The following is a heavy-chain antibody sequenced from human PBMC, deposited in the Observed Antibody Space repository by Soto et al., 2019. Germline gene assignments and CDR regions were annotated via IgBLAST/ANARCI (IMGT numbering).Heavy chain of an antibody. Sequence: EVQLVQSGAEVKKPGESLRISCHGSGYRFTFYWMSWVRQMPGQGLEWMGRIGPSDSQTNYSPSSQGHGTFSVAKSFSTAYLQWSSLKASDTAMYYCARHCYDSTTYSGDWYFDLWGRGTQVTVSS. CDR3: ARHCYDSTTYSGDWYFDL. V-gene: IGHV5-10-1*01. J-gene: IGHJ2*01. D-gene: IGHD3-22*01. CDR1: GYRFTFYW. CDR2: IGPSDSQT.